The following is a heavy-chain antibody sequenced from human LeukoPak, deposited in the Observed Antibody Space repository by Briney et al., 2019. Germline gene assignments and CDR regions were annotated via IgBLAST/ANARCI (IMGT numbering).Heavy chain of an antibody. CDR1: GGSFSGYY. D-gene: IGHD1-26*01. Sequence: SETLSLTCAVYGGSFSGYYWSWIRQPPGKGLEWIGEINHSESTNYNPSLKSRVTISVDTSKNQFSLKLSSVTAADTAVYYCAREVVGATPPAFDIWGQGTMVTVSS. CDR2: INHSEST. V-gene: IGHV4-34*01. J-gene: IGHJ3*02. CDR3: AREVVGATPPAFDI.